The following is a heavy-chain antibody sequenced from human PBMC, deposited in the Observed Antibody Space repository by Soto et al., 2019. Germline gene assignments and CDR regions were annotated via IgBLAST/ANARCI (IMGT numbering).Heavy chain of an antibody. V-gene: IGHV3-7*03. CDR3: ARDYDFWSGYDPGYFDY. CDR2: IKQDGSEK. J-gene: IGHJ4*02. CDR1: GFTFSSYW. Sequence: GGSLRLSCAASGFTFSSYWMSWVRQAPGKGLEWVANIKQDGSEKYYVDSVKGRFTISRDNAKSSLYLQMNSLRAEDTAVYYCARDYDFWSGYDPGYFDYWGQGTLVTVSS. D-gene: IGHD3-3*01.